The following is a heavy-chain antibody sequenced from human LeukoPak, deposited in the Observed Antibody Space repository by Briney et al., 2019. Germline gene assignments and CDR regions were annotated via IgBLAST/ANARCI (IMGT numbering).Heavy chain of an antibody. CDR3: ARELVRHAFDI. D-gene: IGHD6-13*01. CDR1: GYTFSGYY. CDR2: INPNSGGT. Sequence: ASVKVSCKASGYTFSGYYIHWVRQAPGQGLEWMGWINPNSGGTNYAQKFQGRVTMTRDTSISTAYMELSRLRSDDTAVYYCARELVRHAFDIWGQGTMVTVSS. J-gene: IGHJ3*02. V-gene: IGHV1-2*02.